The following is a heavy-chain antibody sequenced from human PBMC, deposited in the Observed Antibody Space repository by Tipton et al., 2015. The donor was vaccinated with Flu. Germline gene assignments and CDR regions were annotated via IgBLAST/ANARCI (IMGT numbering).Heavy chain of an antibody. V-gene: IGHV1-2*02. D-gene: IGHD1-20*01. CDR1: GYTFTGYY. J-gene: IGHJ6*02. Sequence: QLVQSGAEAKKPGASVKVSCKASGYTFTGYYMHWVRQAPGQGLEWMGWINPNSGGTNYAQKFQGRVTMTRDTSISTAYMELSRLRSDDTAVYYCARDRYNWNRYGMDVWGQGTTVPVSS. CDR2: INPNSGGT. CDR3: ARDRYNWNRYGMDV.